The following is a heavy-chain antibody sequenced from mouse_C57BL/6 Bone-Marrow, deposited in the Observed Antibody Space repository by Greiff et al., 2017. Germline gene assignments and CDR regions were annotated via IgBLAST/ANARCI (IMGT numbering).Heavy chain of an antibody. Sequence: EVKLEESGAELVRPGASVKLSCTASGFNIKDYYMHWVKQRPEQGLEWIGRIDPEDGDTEYAAKFQGKATMTADTSSNTAYLQLSSLTPEDTAVYYCTTYYYGSSLYDYAMDYWGQGTSVTVSA. V-gene: IGHV14-1*01. D-gene: IGHD1-1*01. CDR1: GFNIKDYY. J-gene: IGHJ4*01. CDR3: TTYYYGSSLYDYAMDY. CDR2: IDPEDGDT.